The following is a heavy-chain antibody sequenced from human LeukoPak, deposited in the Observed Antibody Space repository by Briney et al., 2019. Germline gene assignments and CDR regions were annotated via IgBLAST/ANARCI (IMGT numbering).Heavy chain of an antibody. CDR3: ARGYYGSGSYFIYYYYGMDV. J-gene: IGHJ6*02. CDR1: GGSISSYY. D-gene: IGHD3-10*01. Sequence: SETLSLTCTVSGGSISSYYWSWIRKPPGKGLEWIGYIYYSGSTNYNPSLKSRVTISVDTSKNQFSLKLSSVTAADTAVYYCARGYYGSGSYFIYYYYGMDVWGQGTTVTVSS. V-gene: IGHV4-59*01. CDR2: IYYSGST.